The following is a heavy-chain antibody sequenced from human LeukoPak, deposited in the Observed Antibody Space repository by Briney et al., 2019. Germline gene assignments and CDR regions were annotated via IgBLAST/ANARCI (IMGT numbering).Heavy chain of an antibody. J-gene: IGHJ4*02. CDR1: GYTFTGYY. Sequence: AASVKVSCKASGYTFTGYYMHWVRQAPGQGLEWMGRINPNSGGTNYAQKFQGGVTMTRDTSISTAYMELSRLRSDDTAVYYCARELERLVVVAATPVDDNYWGQGTLVTVSS. D-gene: IGHD2-15*01. CDR2: INPNSGGT. V-gene: IGHV1-2*06. CDR3: ARELERLVVVAATPVDDNY.